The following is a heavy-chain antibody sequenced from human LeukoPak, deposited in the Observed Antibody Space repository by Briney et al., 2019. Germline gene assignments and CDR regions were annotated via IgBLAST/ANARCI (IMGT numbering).Heavy chain of an antibody. D-gene: IGHD3-22*01. J-gene: IGHJ2*01. CDR3: ARHYDSSGYYYPHWYFDL. CDR1: GASISSGGYC. V-gene: IGHV4-31*03. CDR2: IYYSGST. Sequence: SETLSLTCTVSGASISSGGYCWSWIRQHPGKGLEWIGYIYYSGSTYYNPSLKRRVTISVDTSKNQFSLKLSSVTAADTAVYYCARHYDSSGYYYPHWYFDLWGRGTLVTVSS.